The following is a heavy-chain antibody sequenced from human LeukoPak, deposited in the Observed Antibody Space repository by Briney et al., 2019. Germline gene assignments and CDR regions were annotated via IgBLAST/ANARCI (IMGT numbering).Heavy chain of an antibody. Sequence: SVKVSCKASGGAFSSYAISWVRQAPGQGLEWMGGIIPIFGTANYAQKFQGRVTITADESTSTAYMELSSLRSEDTAVYYCARVYSSSGWYGSFQHWGQGTLVSVSS. CDR2: IIPIFGTA. V-gene: IGHV1-69*13. CDR1: GGAFSSYA. CDR3: ARVYSSSGWYGSFQH. J-gene: IGHJ1*01. D-gene: IGHD6-19*01.